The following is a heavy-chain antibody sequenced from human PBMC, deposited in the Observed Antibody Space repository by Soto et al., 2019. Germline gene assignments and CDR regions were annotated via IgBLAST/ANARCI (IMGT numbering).Heavy chain of an antibody. Sequence: QVQLVQSGAEVKKPGSSVKVSCKASGGTFSSYAISWVRQAPGQGLEWMGGIIPIFGTANYAQKFQGRVTITAAASTSPAYMALSSLRSEDTAVYSSARNPDTNYYYGMDVWGQWTTVTVSS. V-gene: IGHV1-69*12. CDR3: ARNPDTNYYYGMDV. CDR1: GGTFSSYA. J-gene: IGHJ6*02. CDR2: IIPIFGTA.